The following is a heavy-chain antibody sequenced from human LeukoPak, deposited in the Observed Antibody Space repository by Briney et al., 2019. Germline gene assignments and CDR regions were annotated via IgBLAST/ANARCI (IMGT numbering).Heavy chain of an antibody. CDR2: IYIRGTT. V-gene: IGHV4-30-4*02. J-gene: IGHJ4*02. CDR3: ARDDGDPSQGLPF. Sequence: SETLSLTCIVSGGSISSGDYYWSWIRQSPGKGLEWIGYIYIRGTTYYSPSFKSRVTISEDTSKNQFSLKLTSVTVADTAVYYCARDDGDPSQGLPFWGQGTLVTVSS. D-gene: IGHD3-3*01. CDR1: GGSISSGDYY.